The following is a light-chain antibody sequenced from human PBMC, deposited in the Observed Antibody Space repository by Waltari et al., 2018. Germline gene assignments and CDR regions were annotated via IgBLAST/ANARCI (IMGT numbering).Light chain of an antibody. J-gene: IGKJ2*01. CDR1: QRISNW. Sequence: DIQMTQSPSTLSASIGDRVTITCRASQRISNWLAWYQQIPGKAPKLLIYMASSLETGVPSRFRGSGSGTEFTLTISSLQPCDFATYYCQQYNTYPFTFGLGTKLESK. CDR3: QQYNTYPFT. V-gene: IGKV1-5*03. CDR2: MAS.